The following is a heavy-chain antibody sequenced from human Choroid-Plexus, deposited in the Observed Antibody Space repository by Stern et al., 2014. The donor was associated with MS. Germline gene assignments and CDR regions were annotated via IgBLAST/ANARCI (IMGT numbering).Heavy chain of an antibody. Sequence: QVQLVESGGGVVQPGRPLRLSCVASGFTFGSCAMHWVRQAPGKGLGWVAGVSYYGSNKYYADSLKGRFTISRDNSQNTLYMQMSSLRPEDTAVYYCAKDRQYLTYFFDHWGQGSLFTVSS. CDR3: AKDRQYLTYFFDH. J-gene: IGHJ5*02. CDR1: GFTFGSCA. V-gene: IGHV3-30*18. CDR2: VSYYGSNK. D-gene: IGHD2/OR15-2a*01.